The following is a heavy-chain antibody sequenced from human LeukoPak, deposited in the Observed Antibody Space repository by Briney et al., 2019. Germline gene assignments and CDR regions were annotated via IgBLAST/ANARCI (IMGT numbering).Heavy chain of an antibody. J-gene: IGHJ4*02. D-gene: IGHD3-22*01. V-gene: IGHV3-74*01. Sequence: GGSLRLSCAASGFTFSTYWMHWVRQVPGKGLVWVSRIKSDGSSTTYADSVKGRFTISRDNAKNTLYLQMNSLRAEDTAVYYCTRGYYYDSSGPKIPFDYWGQGTLVTVSS. CDR1: GFTFSTYW. CDR3: TRGYYYDSSGPKIPFDY. CDR2: IKSDGSST.